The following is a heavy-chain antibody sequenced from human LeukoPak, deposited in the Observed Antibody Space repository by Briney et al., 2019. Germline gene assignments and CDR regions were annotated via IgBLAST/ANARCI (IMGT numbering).Heavy chain of an antibody. D-gene: IGHD1-26*01. CDR3: ARDGYSAIDY. Sequence: PSETLSLTCAVYGGSFSGYYWSWIRQPPGKGLEWIGYIYYSGSTNYNPSLKSRVTISVDTSKKQFSLKLTSVTAADTAVYYCARDGYSAIDYWGQGTLVTVSS. CDR2: IYYSGST. J-gene: IGHJ4*02. CDR1: GGSFSGYY. V-gene: IGHV4-59*01.